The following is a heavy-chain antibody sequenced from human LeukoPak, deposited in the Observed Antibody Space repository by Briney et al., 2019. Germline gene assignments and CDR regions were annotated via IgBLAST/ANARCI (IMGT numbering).Heavy chain of an antibody. J-gene: IGHJ3*02. CDR3: AGGFLIYFYDYSDYYFSQSPDAFDI. V-gene: IGHV4-34*01. CDR1: GGSFNDSY. CDR2: ISHDGIT. Sequence: PSETLSLTCAVYGGSFNDSYWSWIRQSPGKGLAWLGDISHDGITNYNPSLKSRVTLSIDTSKNQFSLRLNSVTAADTAVYYCAGGFLIYFYDYSDYYFSQSPDAFDIWGQGTMVTVSS. D-gene: IGHD3-22*01.